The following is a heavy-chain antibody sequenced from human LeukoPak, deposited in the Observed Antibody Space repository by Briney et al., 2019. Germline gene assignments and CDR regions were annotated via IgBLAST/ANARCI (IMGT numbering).Heavy chain of an antibody. V-gene: IGHV4-31*03. CDR2: IHYSGST. CDR3: ARGDSGYYDY. Sequence: SQTLSLTCTVSGGSISSGGYYWSWIRQHPGKGLEWIGYIHYSGSTYYNPSLKSRVTISVDTSKNQFSLKLSSVTAADTAVYYCARGDSGYYDYWGQGTLVTVSS. D-gene: IGHD6-19*01. CDR1: GGSISSGGYY. J-gene: IGHJ4*02.